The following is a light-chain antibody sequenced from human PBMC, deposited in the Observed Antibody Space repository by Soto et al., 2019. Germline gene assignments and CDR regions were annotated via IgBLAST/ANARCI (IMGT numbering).Light chain of an antibody. Sequence: EIVMTQSPGTLSLSPGARATLSCRASQSVSSYLAWYQQKPGQAPRLLIYDASNRATGIPARFSGSGSGTDFTLTISSLEPEDFAVYYCQQRSNWLTFGQGTRLEIK. CDR2: DAS. CDR1: QSVSSY. V-gene: IGKV3-11*01. CDR3: QQRSNWLT. J-gene: IGKJ5*01.